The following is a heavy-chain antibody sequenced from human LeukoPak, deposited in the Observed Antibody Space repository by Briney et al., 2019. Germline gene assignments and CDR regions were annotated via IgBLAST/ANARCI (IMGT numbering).Heavy chain of an antibody. V-gene: IGHV3-48*03. CDR1: GFTFSSYE. CDR2: IYSSGGNI. D-gene: IGHD5-24*01. CDR3: AREGADGYNVGFDY. Sequence: QPGGSLRLSCAASGFTFSSYEMNWVRQAPGKGLEWVSYIYSSGGNIYYADSVKGRFTISRDNAKNSLYLQMNSLRVEDTAVYYCAREGADGYNVGFDYWAREPWSPSPQ. J-gene: IGHJ4*02.